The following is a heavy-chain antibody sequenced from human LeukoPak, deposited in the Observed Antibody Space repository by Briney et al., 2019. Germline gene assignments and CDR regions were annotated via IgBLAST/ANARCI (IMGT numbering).Heavy chain of an antibody. CDR3: AREGQRANNYYFDY. D-gene: IGHD1/OR15-1a*01. Sequence: GSSVKVSCKASGGTFSSYAISWVRQAPGQGLEWMGGIIPIFGTANYAQKFQGRVTITADESTSTAYMELSSLRSEDTAVCYCAREGQRANNYYFDYWGQGTLVTVSS. J-gene: IGHJ4*02. V-gene: IGHV1-69*01. CDR2: IIPIFGTA. CDR1: GGTFSSYA.